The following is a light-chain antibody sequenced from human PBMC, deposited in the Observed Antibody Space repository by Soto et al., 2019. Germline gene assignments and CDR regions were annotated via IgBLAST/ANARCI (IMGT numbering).Light chain of an antibody. CDR3: QQYNNWPRT. V-gene: IGKV3-15*01. CDR1: QSVSDN. J-gene: IGKJ1*01. CDR2: GAS. Sequence: ETVRTQSPDTLSSSPGERATLSCRASQSVSDNLAWYQQRPGQGPRLLIYGASTRATGIPARFSGSGSGTDFTLTISSLQSEDFAVYYCQQYNNWPRTFGQGTKVDIK.